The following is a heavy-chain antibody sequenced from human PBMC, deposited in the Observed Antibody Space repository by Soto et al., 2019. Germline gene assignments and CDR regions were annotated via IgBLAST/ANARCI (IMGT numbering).Heavy chain of an antibody. Sequence: QVQLVQSGAEVKKPGSSVKVSCKASADTFNSYSLSWLRQAPGQRLEWMGGITPVLGTADYAQSFEDRLTITADDSTITVYMELSSLRSDDTAVYYCARSLEGTTVTNWFDPWGQGALVTVSS. CDR3: ARSLEGTTVTNWFDP. J-gene: IGHJ5*02. CDR1: ADTFNSYS. D-gene: IGHD4-17*01. V-gene: IGHV1-69*01. CDR2: ITPVLGTA.